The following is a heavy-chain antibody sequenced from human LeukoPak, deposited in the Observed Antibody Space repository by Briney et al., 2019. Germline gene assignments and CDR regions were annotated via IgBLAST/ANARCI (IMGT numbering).Heavy chain of an antibody. CDR1: GYTLTELS. CDR2: FDPEDGET. J-gene: IGHJ3*02. CDR3: ATAPSMSALSDAFDI. Sequence: ASVEVSCKVSGYTLTELSMHWVRQAPGKGLEWMGGFDPEDGETIYAQKFQGRVTMTEDTSTDTAYMELSSLRSEDTAVYYCATAPSMSALSDAFDIWGQGTMVTVSS. D-gene: IGHD2-2*01. V-gene: IGHV1-24*01.